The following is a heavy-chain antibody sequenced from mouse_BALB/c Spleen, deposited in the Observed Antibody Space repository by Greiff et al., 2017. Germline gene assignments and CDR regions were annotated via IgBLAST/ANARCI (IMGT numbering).Heavy chain of an antibody. V-gene: IGHV1-4*01. CDR2: INPSSGYT. D-gene: IGHD2-2*01. J-gene: IGHJ4*01. Sequence: VQLQQSGAELARPGASVKMSCKASGYTFTSYTMHWVKQRPGQGLEWIGYINPSSGYTNYNQKFKDKATLTADKSSSTAYMQLSSLTSEDSAVYYCARYGYDAEYYAMDYWGQGTSVTVAS. CDR1: GYTFTSYT. CDR3: ARYGYDAEYYAMDY.